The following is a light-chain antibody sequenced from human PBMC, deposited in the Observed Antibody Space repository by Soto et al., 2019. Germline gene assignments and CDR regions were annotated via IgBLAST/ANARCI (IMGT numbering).Light chain of an antibody. CDR2: GAS. V-gene: IGKV3-20*01. J-gene: IGKJ1*01. Sequence: EIVLTQSPGTLSLSPGERATLSCRASQSVSSNLGWYQQKPGQAPRLLIYGASSRATGIPDRFSGSGSGADFTLTISRLEPEDSAVYWCQKYGNAPTFGQGTKVEIK. CDR1: QSVSSN. CDR3: QKYGNAPT.